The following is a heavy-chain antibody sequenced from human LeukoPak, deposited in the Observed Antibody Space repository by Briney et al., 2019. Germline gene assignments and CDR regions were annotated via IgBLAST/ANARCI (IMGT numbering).Heavy chain of an antibody. Sequence: PSETLSLTCTVSGGSISSSSYYWGWIRQPPGQGLEWIGSIYYSGSTYYNPPLKSRVTISVDTSKNQFSLKLSSVTAADTAVYYCARQGGTYDFWSGYYRNASAHNWFDPWGQGTLVTVSS. CDR1: GGSISSSSYY. CDR2: IYYSGST. V-gene: IGHV4-39*01. CDR3: ARQGGTYDFWSGYYRNASAHNWFDP. D-gene: IGHD3-3*01. J-gene: IGHJ5*02.